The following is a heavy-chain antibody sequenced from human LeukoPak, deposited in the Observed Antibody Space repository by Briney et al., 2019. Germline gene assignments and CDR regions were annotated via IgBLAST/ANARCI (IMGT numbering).Heavy chain of an antibody. V-gene: IGHV4-39*07. J-gene: IGHJ5*02. Sequence: SETLPLTCTVSGGSISSSSYYWGWIRHPPGKGLEWIGSIYYSGSTYYNPSLKSRVTISVDTSKNQFSLKLSSVTAADTAVYYCARGSSSVDPWGQGTLVTVSS. CDR2: IYYSGST. CDR3: ARGSSSVDP. CDR1: GGSISSSSYY. D-gene: IGHD6-6*01.